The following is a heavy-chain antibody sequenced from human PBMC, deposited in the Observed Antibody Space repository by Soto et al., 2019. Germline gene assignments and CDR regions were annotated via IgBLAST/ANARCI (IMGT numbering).Heavy chain of an antibody. V-gene: IGHV4-34*01. D-gene: IGHD3-10*01. CDR1: GGSFSDYY. CDR2: INDGGRT. CDR3: ARPRDYHYFYYGMDV. J-gene: IGHJ6*02. Sequence: QVQLQQWGAGLLKPSETLSLTCAVHGGSFSDYYWTWIRQSPGQGLEWIGEINDGGRTSYNPSLKGRVTSSRAPTKTHSSLKLSSVTAAASAVYFCARPRDYHYFYYGMDVWGQGTTVTVSS.